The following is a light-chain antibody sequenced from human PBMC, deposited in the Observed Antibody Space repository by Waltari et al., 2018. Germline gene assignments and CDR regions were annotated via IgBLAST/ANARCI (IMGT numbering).Light chain of an antibody. Sequence: AVQLTQSPSPLSASVGDRVPIPCRASQAISSALAWYQQKPGKAPNLLIYDASNLESGVPSRFSGSGSGTHFTLTISSLQPADFATYYCQQLHSYPVTFGGGTKVEIK. CDR3: QQLHSYPVT. J-gene: IGKJ4*01. V-gene: IGKV1-13*02. CDR2: DAS. CDR1: QAISSA.